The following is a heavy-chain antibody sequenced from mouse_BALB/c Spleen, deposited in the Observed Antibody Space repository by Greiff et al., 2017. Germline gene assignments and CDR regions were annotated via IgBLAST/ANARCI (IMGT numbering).Heavy chain of an antibody. CDR2: ISSGGSYT. V-gene: IGHV5-9-1*01. CDR1: GFTFSSYA. CDR3: ARRGAQDAWFAY. Sequence: EVMLVESGGGLVKPGGSLKLSCAASGFTFSSYAMSWVRQTPEKRLEWVATISSGGSYTYYPDSVKGRFTISRDNAKNTLYLQMSSLRSEDTAMYYCARRGAQDAWFAYWGQGTLVTVSA. J-gene: IGHJ3*01.